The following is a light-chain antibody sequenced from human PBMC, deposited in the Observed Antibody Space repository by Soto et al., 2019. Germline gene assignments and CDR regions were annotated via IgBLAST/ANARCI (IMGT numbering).Light chain of an antibody. J-gene: IGKJ2*01. Sequence: DIVMTQAPDSLAVSLGERATINCKSRQRVLYSSNNKNYLAWYQQKPGQPPKLLIYWASTRESGVPDRFSGSGSGTDFTLTISSLQAEDVAVYYCQQYYSVPFTFGQGTKLEIK. V-gene: IGKV4-1*01. CDR1: QRVLYSSNNKNY. CDR3: QQYYSVPFT. CDR2: WAS.